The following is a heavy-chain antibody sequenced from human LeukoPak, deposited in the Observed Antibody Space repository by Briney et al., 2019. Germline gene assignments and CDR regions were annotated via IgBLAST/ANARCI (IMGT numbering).Heavy chain of an antibody. CDR1: GGSISSYY. J-gene: IGHJ5*02. CDR2: IYYSGST. Sequence: KASETLSLTCTVSGGSISSYYWSWIRQPPGKGLEWIGYIYYSGSTNYNPSPKSRVTISVDTSKNQFSLKLSSVTAADTAVYYCARGRASKPWIQLLSWGQGTLVTVSS. D-gene: IGHD5-18*01. V-gene: IGHV4-59*01. CDR3: ARGRASKPWIQLLS.